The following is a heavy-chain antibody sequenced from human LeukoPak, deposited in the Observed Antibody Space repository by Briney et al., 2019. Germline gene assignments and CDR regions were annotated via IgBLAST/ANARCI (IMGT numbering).Heavy chain of an antibody. CDR3: AKVMGPLPKTIAVAGVDY. J-gene: IGHJ4*02. CDR1: GFIFSSYS. Sequence: PGGSLRLSCAASGFIFSSYSMNWVRQAPGKGLEWVSAISHSSTYTWYADSVKGRFTISRDDAKNSLYLQMNSQRAEDTAVYYCAKVMGPLPKTIAVAGVDYWGQGTLVTVSS. V-gene: IGHV3-21*04. D-gene: IGHD6-19*01. CDR2: ISHSSTYT.